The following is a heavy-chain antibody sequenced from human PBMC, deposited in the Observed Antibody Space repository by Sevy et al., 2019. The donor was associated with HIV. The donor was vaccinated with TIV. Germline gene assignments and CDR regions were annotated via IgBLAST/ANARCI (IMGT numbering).Heavy chain of an antibody. Sequence: SETLSLTCAVYGGSFSGYYWSWIRQPPGKGLEWIGEINHSGSTNYNPSLKSRVTISVDTSKNQYSLKLSSVTAADPAVYYCAREYCSGGSCYSEWFDPWGQGTLVTVSS. CDR2: INHSGST. D-gene: IGHD2-15*01. CDR3: AREYCSGGSCYSEWFDP. J-gene: IGHJ5*02. V-gene: IGHV4-34*01. CDR1: GGSFSGYY.